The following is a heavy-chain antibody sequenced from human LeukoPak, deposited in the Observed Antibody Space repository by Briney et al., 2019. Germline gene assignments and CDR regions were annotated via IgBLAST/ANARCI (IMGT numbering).Heavy chain of an antibody. Sequence: GESLRLSCAASGFTFSSYAVSWVRQAPGKGLEWVSAISGSGYTYYADSVKGRFTISRDNSENMLFLQMNSLRAEDTAVYYCAKEIMETTYFDYWGQGTLVTVSS. CDR1: GFTFSSYA. CDR3: AKEIMETTYFDY. V-gene: IGHV3-23*01. J-gene: IGHJ4*02. CDR2: ISGSGYT. D-gene: IGHD4-17*01.